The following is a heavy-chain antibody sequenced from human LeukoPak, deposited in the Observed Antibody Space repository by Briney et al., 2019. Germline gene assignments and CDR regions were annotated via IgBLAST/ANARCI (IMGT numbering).Heavy chain of an antibody. Sequence: ASVKVSCKASGYIFTGYYMHWVRQAPGQGLEWMGWINSNSGGTKFAQKFQDRVTMTRDTSINTAYMELSGLTSDDTAVYYCAREVIEQQLVLDAFDIWGQGTMVTVSS. D-gene: IGHD2/OR15-2a*01. CDR3: AREVIEQQLVLDAFDI. V-gene: IGHV1-2*02. J-gene: IGHJ3*02. CDR2: INSNSGGT. CDR1: GYIFTGYY.